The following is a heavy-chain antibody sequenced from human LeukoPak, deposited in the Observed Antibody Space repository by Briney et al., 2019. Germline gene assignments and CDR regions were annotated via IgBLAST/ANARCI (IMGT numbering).Heavy chain of an antibody. CDR3: TTTIDDAFDI. Sequence: ASVKVSCKASGYTFTSYGISWVRRAPGQGLEWMGWISAYNGNTNYAQKLQGRVTMTTDTSTSTAYMELRSLRFDDTAVYYCTTTIDDAFDIWGQGTMVTVSS. D-gene: IGHD5-24*01. CDR1: GYTFTSYG. J-gene: IGHJ3*02. CDR2: ISAYNGNT. V-gene: IGHV1-18*01.